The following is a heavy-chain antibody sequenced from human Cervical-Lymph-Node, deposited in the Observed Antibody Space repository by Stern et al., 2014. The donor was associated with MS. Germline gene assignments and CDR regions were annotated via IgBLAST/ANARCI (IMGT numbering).Heavy chain of an antibody. CDR3: ARGGGSPRRYPMDV. CDR2: ISSSGGGI. V-gene: IGHV3-23*04. Sequence: MQLVQSGGDLVQPGGSLRLSCAASGFTFSNYAMNWVRQAPGKGLEWVSVISSSGGGINYADSVKGRFPISSDNSKNTLFLKGGSRRVDDTAVYYWARGGGSPRRYPMDVWGQGTTVTVSS. D-gene: IGHD1-26*01. CDR1: GFTFSNYA. J-gene: IGHJ6*02.